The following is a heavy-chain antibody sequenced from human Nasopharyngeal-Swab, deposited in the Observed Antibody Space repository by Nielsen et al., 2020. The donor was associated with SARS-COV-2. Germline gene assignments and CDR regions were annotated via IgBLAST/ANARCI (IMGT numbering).Heavy chain of an antibody. Sequence: GESLKISCAASGFTFSDYYMSWIRQAPGKGLEWVSYISSSSSYTNYADSVKGRFTISRDNAKNSLYLQMSSLRAEDTAVYYCARVAWDIVVVVAAGAPDYWGQGTLVTVSS. D-gene: IGHD2-15*01. CDR3: ARVAWDIVVVVAAGAPDY. V-gene: IGHV3-11*05. CDR2: ISSSSSYT. J-gene: IGHJ4*02. CDR1: GFTFSDYY.